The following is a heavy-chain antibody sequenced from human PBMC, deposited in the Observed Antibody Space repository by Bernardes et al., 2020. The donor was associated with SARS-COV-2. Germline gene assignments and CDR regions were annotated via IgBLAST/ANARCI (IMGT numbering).Heavy chain of an antibody. D-gene: IGHD6-13*01. CDR3: ARDYSSSYYYYYGMDV. CDR2: ISAYNGNT. Sequence: ASVKVSCKASGYTFTSYGISWVRQAPGQGLAWMGWISAYNGNTNYAQKLQGRVTMTTDTSTSTAYMELRSLGSDDTAVYYWARDYSSSYYYYYGMDVWGQGTTVTVSS. J-gene: IGHJ6*02. CDR1: GYTFTSYG. V-gene: IGHV1-18*01.